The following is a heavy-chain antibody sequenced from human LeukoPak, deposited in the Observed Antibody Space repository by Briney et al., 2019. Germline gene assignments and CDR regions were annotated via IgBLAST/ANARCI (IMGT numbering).Heavy chain of an antibody. V-gene: IGHV4-39*07. D-gene: IGHD6-13*01. Sequence: SETLSLTCTVSGGSISSSSYYWGWIRQPPGKGLEWIGSIYYSVSTYDNPSLKSRVTISVDTSKNQFSLKLSSVTAADTAVYYCARGRKKIGSWPRAAWFDPWGQGTLVTVSS. CDR2: IYYSVST. J-gene: IGHJ5*02. CDR3: ARGRKKIGSWPRAAWFDP. CDR1: GGSISSSSYY.